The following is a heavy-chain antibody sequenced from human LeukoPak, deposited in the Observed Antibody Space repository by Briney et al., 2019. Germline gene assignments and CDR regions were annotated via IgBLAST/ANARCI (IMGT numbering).Heavy chain of an antibody. D-gene: IGHD6-19*01. CDR1: GFTFRSHE. CDR3: ARASYNRDWYFDQ. J-gene: IGHJ4*02. Sequence: GSLRLSCAVSGFTFRSHEMNWVRQAPGKGLEWISYISTSGSIIYYADSVKGRFTISRDNARNSLFLQMGSLKVEDTAVYYCARASYNRDWYFDQWGQGTLVTVSS. CDR2: ISTSGSII. V-gene: IGHV3-48*03.